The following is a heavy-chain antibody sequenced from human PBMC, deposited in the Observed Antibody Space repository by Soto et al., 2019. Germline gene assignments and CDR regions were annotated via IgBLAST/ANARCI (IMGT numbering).Heavy chain of an antibody. CDR2: IIPIFGTA. J-gene: IGHJ6*02. CDR3: XXXXXXXXXXLXLWMDV. CDR1: GGTFSSYA. V-gene: IGHV1-69*01. Sequence: QVQLVQSGAEVKKPGSSVKVSCKASGGTFSSYAISWVRQAPGQGLEWMGGIIPIFGTANYAQKFQGRVTITXDXXTXTAXXXXXXXXXXXXXXXXXXXXXXXXXXXLXLWMDVWGQGTTVTVSS. D-gene: IGHD3-16*01.